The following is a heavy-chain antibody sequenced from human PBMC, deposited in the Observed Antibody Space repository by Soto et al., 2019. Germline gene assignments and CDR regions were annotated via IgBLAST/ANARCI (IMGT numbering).Heavy chain of an antibody. J-gene: IGHJ4*02. CDR2: IWYDGSNK. D-gene: IGHD2-21*02. CDR3: AREVYGGNSYSPKLVDY. V-gene: IGHV3-33*01. Sequence: PGGSLRLSCAASGFTFSSYGMHWVRQAPGKGLEWVAVIWYDGSNKYYADSVKGRFTISRDNSKNTLYLQMNSLRAEDTAVYYCAREVYGGNSYSPKLVDYWGQGTLVTVSS. CDR1: GFTFSSYG.